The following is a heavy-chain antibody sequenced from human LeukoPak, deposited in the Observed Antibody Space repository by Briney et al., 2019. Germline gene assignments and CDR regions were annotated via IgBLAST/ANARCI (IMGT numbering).Heavy chain of an antibody. V-gene: IGHV4-34*01. Sequence: SETLSLTCAVYGGSFSGCYWSWIRQPPGKGLEWVGEINHSGSTNYNPSLKSRVTISVDTSKNQFSLKLSSVTAADTAVYYCARGAPGIFGVVIYYYYYGMDVWGQGTTVTVSS. CDR3: ARGAPGIFGVVIYYYYYGMDV. CDR2: INHSGST. J-gene: IGHJ6*02. D-gene: IGHD3-3*01. CDR1: GGSFSGCY.